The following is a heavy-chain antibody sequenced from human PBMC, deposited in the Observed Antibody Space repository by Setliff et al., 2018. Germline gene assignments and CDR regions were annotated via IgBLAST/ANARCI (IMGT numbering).Heavy chain of an antibody. Sequence: SVKVSCKTSGYIFTNYYIHWVRQAPGQGLEWMGWINANTGGTREVQKFQGRVTMTRDTSIDTAYMEVNRLTYDDTAVYYCARVGGYASAWHGIEAFDIWGQGTKVTVS. CDR2: INANTGGT. V-gene: IGHV1-2*02. D-gene: IGHD6-19*01. CDR1: GYIFTNYY. CDR3: ARVGGYASAWHGIEAFDI. J-gene: IGHJ3*02.